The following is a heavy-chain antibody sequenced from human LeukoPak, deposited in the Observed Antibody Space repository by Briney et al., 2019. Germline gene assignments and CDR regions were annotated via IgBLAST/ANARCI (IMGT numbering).Heavy chain of an antibody. Sequence: GGSLTLSCAASGFTPSTYSMNWVRQAPGKGLEWVSYISSSSSTIYYADSVKGRFTISRDNSKNTLYLQMNSLRAEDTAVYYCAKHAIYGDYFRYWGQGTLVTVSS. J-gene: IGHJ4*02. CDR3: AKHAIYGDYFRY. D-gene: IGHD4-17*01. CDR1: GFTPSTYS. V-gene: IGHV3-48*01. CDR2: ISSSSSTI.